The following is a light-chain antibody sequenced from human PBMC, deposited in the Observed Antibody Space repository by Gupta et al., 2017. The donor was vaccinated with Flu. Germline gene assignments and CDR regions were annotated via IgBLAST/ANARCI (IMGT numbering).Light chain of an antibody. CDR2: VAS. J-gene: IGKJ1*01. V-gene: IGKV1-9*01. CDR1: QGISNY. Sequence: PSFLSASVGDRVTITCRASQGISNYLAWYQQRPGEGPSLLISVASTLQTGVPSRFSGSGSGTEFTLTISSLQPEDFATYYCQQRNSSPWTFGQGTKVEIK. CDR3: QQRNSSPWT.